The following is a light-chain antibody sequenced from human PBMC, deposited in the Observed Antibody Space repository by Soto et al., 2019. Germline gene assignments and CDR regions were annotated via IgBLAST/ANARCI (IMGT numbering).Light chain of an antibody. J-gene: IGLJ7*01. CDR3: ATWDDSLNAAV. CDR1: SSNIGGNT. Sequence: QTVVTQPPSLSGTPGQRVTISCYGSSSNIGGNTVHWYQHLTGTAPKLLIYINDQRTSGVPARFSGYTSGPSASLAISGLQSYDEAHYYGATWDDSLNAAVFGGGTQLPVL. V-gene: IGLV1-44*01. CDR2: IND.